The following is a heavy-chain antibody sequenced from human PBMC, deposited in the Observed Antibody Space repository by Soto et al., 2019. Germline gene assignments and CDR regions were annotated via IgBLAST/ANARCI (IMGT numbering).Heavy chain of an antibody. J-gene: IGHJ4*02. CDR3: VRDFVGPGLDY. Sequence: GGSLRLSCATSGFNFRNFGMHWARQAPGKGLEWVTFISFDASRKYYPDSLKGRFTVSRDNSNNTLFLQMNSLNVEDTAIYYCVRDFVGPGLDYWGQGTLVTVSS. CDR1: GFNFRNFG. D-gene: IGHD1-26*01. V-gene: IGHV3-33*05. CDR2: ISFDASRK.